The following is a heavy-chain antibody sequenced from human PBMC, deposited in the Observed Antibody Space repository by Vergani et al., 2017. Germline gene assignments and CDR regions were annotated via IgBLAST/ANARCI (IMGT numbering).Heavy chain of an antibody. D-gene: IGHD6-13*01. J-gene: IGHJ4*02. Sequence: QVQLVQSGAEVKKPGSSVKVSCKASGGTFSSYTISWVRQAPGQGLEWMGRIIPILGIANYAQKFQGRVTITADKSTSTAYMELSSLRSEDTAVYYCARSARSSWSAHVDYWGQGTLVTVSS. V-gene: IGHV1-69*02. CDR1: GGTFSSYT. CDR3: ARSARSSWSAHVDY. CDR2: IIPILGIA.